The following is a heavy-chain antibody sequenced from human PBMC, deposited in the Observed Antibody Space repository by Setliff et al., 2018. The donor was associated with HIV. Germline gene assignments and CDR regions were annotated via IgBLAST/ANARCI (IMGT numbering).Heavy chain of an antibody. CDR3: ARYKAYAGAFDI. J-gene: IGHJ3*02. CDR1: GGSISSSSYY. Sequence: PSETLSLTCTVSGGSISSSSYYWGWIRQPPGKGLEWIGSIYFSGSTYYNPSLKSRVTILVDTSKNQFSLKLNSVTAADTAVYYCARYKAYAGAFDIWGQGTMVTVS. V-gene: IGHV4-39*07. D-gene: IGHD2-2*01. CDR2: IYFSGST.